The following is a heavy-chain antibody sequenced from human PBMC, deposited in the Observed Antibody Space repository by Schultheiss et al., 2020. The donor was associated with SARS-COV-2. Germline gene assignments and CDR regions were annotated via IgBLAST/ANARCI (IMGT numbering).Heavy chain of an antibody. Sequence: SETLSLTCTVSGGSISSSSYYWGWIRQPPGKGLEWIGSIYYSGSTYYNPSLKSRVTISVDTSKNQFSLKLSSVTAADTAVFYCARYSDGAGMDVWGQGTTVTVSS. CDR2: IYYSGST. J-gene: IGHJ6*02. CDR3: ARYSDGAGMDV. V-gene: IGHV4-39*01. D-gene: IGHD6-13*01. CDR1: GGSISSSSYY.